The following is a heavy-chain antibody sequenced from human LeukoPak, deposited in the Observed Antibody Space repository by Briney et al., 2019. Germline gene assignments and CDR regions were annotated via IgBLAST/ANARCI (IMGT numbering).Heavy chain of an antibody. Sequence: GGSLRLSCAASGFTFDDYGMSWVRQAPGKGLEWVSGINWNGGSTGYADSVKGRFTISRDNAKNSLYLQMNSLRAEDTALYYCARGYCTNGVCYGFRDYYMDVWGKGTTATVSS. CDR3: ARGYCTNGVCYGFRDYYMDV. CDR2: INWNGGST. D-gene: IGHD2-8*01. CDR1: GFTFDDYG. V-gene: IGHV3-20*04. J-gene: IGHJ6*03.